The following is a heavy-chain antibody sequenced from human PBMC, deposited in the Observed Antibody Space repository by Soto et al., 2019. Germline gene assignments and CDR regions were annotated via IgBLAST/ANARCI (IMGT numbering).Heavy chain of an antibody. CDR1: GFTFSSYW. Sequence: GWSLRLSCAASGFTFSSYWMSWVRQAPGKGLEWVANIKQDGSEKYYVDSVKGRFTISRDNAKNSLYLQMNSLRAEDTAVYYCARAGRSGWDTIFDYWGEGTLVTVSS. CDR2: IKQDGSEK. J-gene: IGHJ4*02. CDR3: ARAGRSGWDTIFDY. D-gene: IGHD3-10*01. V-gene: IGHV3-7*03.